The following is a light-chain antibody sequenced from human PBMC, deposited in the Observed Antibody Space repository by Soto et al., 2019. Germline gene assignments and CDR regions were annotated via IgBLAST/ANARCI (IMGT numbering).Light chain of an antibody. CDR3: QQHGSSPIT. CDR2: GAS. CDR1: QSISRY. Sequence: IVLTQSPGTLSLSPGERTTLSCRASQSISRYLAWYQQKPGQTPRLLVYGASSRATGIPDRFSGSGSGTDFTLTISRLEPEDFAVYYCQQHGSSPITFGQGTRLEIK. V-gene: IGKV3-20*01. J-gene: IGKJ5*01.